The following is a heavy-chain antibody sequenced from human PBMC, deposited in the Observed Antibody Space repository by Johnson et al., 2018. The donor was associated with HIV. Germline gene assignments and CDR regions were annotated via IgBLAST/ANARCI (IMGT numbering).Heavy chain of an antibody. CDR2: ISYDGRNE. CDR1: GFTFSSYA. CDR3: ARGGWLATNHAFDI. J-gene: IGHJ3*02. Sequence: QVQLVESGGGLVQPGGSLRLSCAASGFTFSSYAMHWVRQAPGKGLEWVAVISYDGRNEYYGDSVKGRFTISRDNAKGSLCLQISSLRAEDTALYNCARGGWLATNHAFDIWGKGTMVTVSS. D-gene: IGHD5-24*01. V-gene: IGHV3-30*04.